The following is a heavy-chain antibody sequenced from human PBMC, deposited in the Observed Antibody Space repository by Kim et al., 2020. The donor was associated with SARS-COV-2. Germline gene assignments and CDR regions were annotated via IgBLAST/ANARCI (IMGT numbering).Heavy chain of an antibody. J-gene: IGHJ5*02. V-gene: IGHV1-2*02. CDR3: ARDQLTTWFPGSTKPNWFDP. Sequence: ASVKVSCKASGYSFTHYYIHWVRQAPGQGLEWMGWINPNNGVTNYAQKFRGRVTLTRDTSINTAYMEVSRLKSDDTAVYYCARDQLTTWFPGSTKPNWFDPWGRGTLVTVSS. CDR2: INPNNGVT. CDR1: GYSFTHYY. D-gene: IGHD1-1*01.